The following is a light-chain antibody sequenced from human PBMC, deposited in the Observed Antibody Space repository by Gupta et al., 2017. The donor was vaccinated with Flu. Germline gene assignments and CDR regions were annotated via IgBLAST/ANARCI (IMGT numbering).Light chain of an antibody. Sequence: EIVMTQSPATLSGSPGERATLSCRASQSVSSNLAWYQQKPGQAPRLLIYYASTRAIGIPARFSGSGSGTEFTLTISSRQSEDFAVYYCQQYNNWPPWTFGQGTRVEIK. V-gene: IGKV3-15*01. CDR1: QSVSSN. CDR3: QQYNNWPPWT. J-gene: IGKJ1*01. CDR2: YAS.